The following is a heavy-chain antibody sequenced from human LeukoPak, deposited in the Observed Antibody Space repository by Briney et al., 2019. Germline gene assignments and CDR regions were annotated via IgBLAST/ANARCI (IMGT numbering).Heavy chain of an antibody. CDR3: ARAGANGRYFDY. CDR2: IYTSGST. J-gene: IGHJ4*02. CDR1: GFSISSYY. D-gene: IGHD1-1*01. V-gene: IGHV4-4*07. Sequence: SETLSLTCTVSGFSISSYYWSWIRQPPGKGLEWIGRIYTSGSTNYNPSLKSRVTMSVDTSKNQFSLKLSSVTAADTAVYYCARAGANGRYFDYWGQGTLVTVSS.